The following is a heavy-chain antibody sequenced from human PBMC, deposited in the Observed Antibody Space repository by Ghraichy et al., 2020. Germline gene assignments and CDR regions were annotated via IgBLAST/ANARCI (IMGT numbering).Heavy chain of an antibody. D-gene: IGHD3-22*01. CDR3: ARGPYYYDSSGYYTLDY. Sequence: SETLSLTCAVYGGSFSGYYWSWIRQPPGKGLEWIGEINHSGSTNYNPSLKSRVTISVDTSKNQFSLKLSSVTAADTAVYYCARGPYYYDSSGYYTLDYWGQGTLVTVSS. CDR2: INHSGST. J-gene: IGHJ4*02. CDR1: GGSFSGYY. V-gene: IGHV4-34*01.